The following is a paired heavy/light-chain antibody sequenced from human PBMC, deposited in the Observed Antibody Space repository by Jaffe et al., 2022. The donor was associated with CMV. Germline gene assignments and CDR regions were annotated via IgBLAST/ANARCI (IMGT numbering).Heavy chain of an antibody. CDR3: ARDRGGYSNAYDY. J-gene: IGHJ4*01. CDR1: GDSISSSNW. V-gene: IGHV4-4*02. D-gene: IGHD5-18*01. Sequence: QVQLQESGPGLVKPSGTLSLTCVVSGDSISSSNWWCWIRQPPGKGPEWIGEISLSGNTNYNPSLKSRVTMSLDKSKNQFSLRLSSVTAADTAVYYCARDRGGYSNAYDYWGHGTLVTVSS. CDR2: ISLSGNT.
Light chain of an antibody. Sequence: EVVLTQSPGTRSLSPGERATLSCRASQSVTNNYVAWYQQKPGQAPRLLIYGASSRATAIPDRFSGSGSGTDFTLTISRLEPEDFAVYYCQQYSISPPMYTFGQGTKLEIK. CDR1: QSVTNNY. V-gene: IGKV3-20*01. CDR3: QQYSISPPMYT. CDR2: GAS. J-gene: IGKJ2*01.